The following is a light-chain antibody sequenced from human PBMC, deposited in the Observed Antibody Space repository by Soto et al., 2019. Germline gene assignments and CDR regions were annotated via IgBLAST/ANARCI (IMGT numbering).Light chain of an antibody. CDR3: GSSTGSDTLV. CDR2: DVS. V-gene: IGLV2-14*03. Sequence: QSALTQPASVSGSPGQSITISCTGASSDVGTYNSVSWYQQHPGKVPKLIIYDVSKRPSGVSDRFSASKSGNTASLTISGLQAEDEADYYCGSSTGSDTLVFGTVTKLTV. J-gene: IGLJ1*01. CDR1: SSDVGTYNS.